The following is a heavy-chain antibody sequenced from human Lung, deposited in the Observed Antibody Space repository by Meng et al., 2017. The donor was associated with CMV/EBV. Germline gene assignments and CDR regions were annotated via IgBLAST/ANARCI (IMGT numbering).Heavy chain of an antibody. V-gene: IGHV1-18*01. Sequence: QAQAVESGGKVKKPGPSVKVSCKPSGYTFTNYGITWVRQAPGQGLEWMGWINAYNGDTNYAQTLQGRVTMTTDTSTSTAYMELRSLRSDDTAVYYCARGTPGRSYSDYWGQGTLVTVSS. CDR2: INAYNGDT. D-gene: IGHD3-10*01. CDR1: GYTFTNYG. CDR3: ARGTPGRSYSDY. J-gene: IGHJ4*02.